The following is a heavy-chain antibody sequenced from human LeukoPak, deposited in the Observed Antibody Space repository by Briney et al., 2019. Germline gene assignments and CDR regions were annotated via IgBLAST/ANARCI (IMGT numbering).Heavy chain of an antibody. CDR1: GYSISSGYY. CDR2: IYHSGST. Sequence: SETLSLTCTVSGYSISSGYYWGWIRQPPGKGLEWIGSIYHSGSTYYNPSLKSRVTISVDTSKNQFSLKLSSVTAADTAVYYCARDHYGGYRYFDLWGRGTLVTVSS. D-gene: IGHD4-23*01. V-gene: IGHV4-38-2*02. J-gene: IGHJ2*01. CDR3: ARDHYGGYRYFDL.